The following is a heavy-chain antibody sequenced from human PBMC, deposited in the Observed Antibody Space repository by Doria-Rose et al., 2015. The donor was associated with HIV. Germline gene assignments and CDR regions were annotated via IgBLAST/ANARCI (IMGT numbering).Heavy chain of an antibody. D-gene: IGHD6-13*01. J-gene: IGHJ4*02. CDR3: ARIKSSRWYHKYYFDF. Sequence: QVTLKESGHVLVKPTETLTLTCTVSGISLSSPGMGVSWIRQPPGKALEWLANIFSDDERSYKTSLKSRLTISRGTSKSQVVLTMTDMDPVDTATYYCARIKSSRWYHKYYFDFWGQGTLVIVSA. V-gene: IGHV2-26*01. CDR1: GISLSSPGMG. CDR2: IFSDDER.